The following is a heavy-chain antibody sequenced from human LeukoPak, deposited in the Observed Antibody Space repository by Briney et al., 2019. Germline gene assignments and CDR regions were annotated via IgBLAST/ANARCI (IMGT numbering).Heavy chain of an antibody. D-gene: IGHD6-19*01. J-gene: IGHJ4*02. Sequence: RPSETLSPTCTVSGGSISSSSYYWGWIRQPPGKGLEWIGSIYYSGTTYYNPSLKSRLTISVDTSTNQFSLNLNSVTAADTAVYYCARQYDSGWCLDFWGQGTLVTVSS. V-gene: IGHV4-39*01. CDR3: ARQYDSGWCLDF. CDR2: IYYSGTT. CDR1: GGSISSSSYY.